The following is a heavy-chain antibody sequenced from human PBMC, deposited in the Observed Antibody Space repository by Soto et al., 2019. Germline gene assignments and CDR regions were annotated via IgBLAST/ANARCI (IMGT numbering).Heavy chain of an antibody. CDR3: ARQRATIVPHDAFDT. J-gene: IGHJ3*02. Sequence: SETLSLTCTVSGGSISSYYWSWIRQPPGKGLEWIGYIYYSGSTNYNPSLKSRVTISVDTSKNQFSLKLSSVTAADTAVYYCARQRATIVPHDAFDTWGQGTMVTVSS. D-gene: IGHD5-12*01. V-gene: IGHV4-59*01. CDR1: GGSISSYY. CDR2: IYYSGST.